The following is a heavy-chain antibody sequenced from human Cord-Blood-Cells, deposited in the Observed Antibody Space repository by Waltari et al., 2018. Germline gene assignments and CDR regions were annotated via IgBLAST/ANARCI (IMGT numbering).Heavy chain of an antibody. CDR1: GGSFSGYY. CDR3: ARGESRGGYYYMDV. J-gene: IGHJ6*03. Sequence: QVQLQQWGAGLLKPSETLSLTCAVYGGSFSGYYWSWIRQPPGKGLEWIGEINHSGSTNYTPSLKSRVTISVDTSKNQFSLKLSSVTAADTAVYYCARGESRGGYYYMDVWGKGTTVTVSS. CDR2: INHSGST. V-gene: IGHV4-34*01. D-gene: IGHD2-15*01.